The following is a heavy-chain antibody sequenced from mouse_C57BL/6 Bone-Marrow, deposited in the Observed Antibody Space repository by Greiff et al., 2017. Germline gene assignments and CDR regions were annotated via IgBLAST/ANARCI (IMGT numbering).Heavy chain of an antibody. V-gene: IGHV1-31*01. CDR1: GYSFTGYH. CDR2: IHPYNDDS. J-gene: IGHJ4*01. Sequence: VQLQQSGPELVKPGASVKISCKASGYSFTGYHMHWVKQSHGNILDWIGNIHPYNDDSSYNQKFKGKATLTVEKSSSTASMELRRLTSGDSAVYYCARPMDYWGQGTSVTVSS. CDR3: ARPMDY.